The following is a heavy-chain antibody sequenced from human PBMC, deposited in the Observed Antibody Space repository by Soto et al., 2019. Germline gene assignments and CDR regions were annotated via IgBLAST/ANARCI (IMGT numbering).Heavy chain of an antibody. J-gene: IGHJ4*02. CDR3: ARDSGYDTTGYSPFDN. D-gene: IGHD3-22*01. CDR1: GYTFTDYS. V-gene: IGHV1-2*02. Sequence: GASVKVSCKTSGYTFTDYSMHWVRQAPGQGLEWMGWINPNSGGTNYALKFQGRVTMTGGTSISTAYMELNSLTSDDTAVYYCARDSGYDTTGYSPFDNWGQGTLVTVS. CDR2: INPNSGGT.